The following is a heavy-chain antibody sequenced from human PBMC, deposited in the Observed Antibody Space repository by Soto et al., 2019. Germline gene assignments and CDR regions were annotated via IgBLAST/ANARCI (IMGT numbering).Heavy chain of an antibody. CDR2: ISSSGSTI. CDR3: AGRDIVVVPAATSNDY. J-gene: IGHJ4*02. CDR1: GFTFSSYE. Sequence: EVQLLESGGGLVQPGGSLRLSCAASGFTFSSYEMNWVRQAPGKGLEWVSYISSSGSTIYYADSVKGRFTISRDNAKNSLYLQMNSLRAEDTAVYYCAGRDIVVVPAATSNDYWGQGTLVTVSS. D-gene: IGHD2-2*01. V-gene: IGHV3-48*03.